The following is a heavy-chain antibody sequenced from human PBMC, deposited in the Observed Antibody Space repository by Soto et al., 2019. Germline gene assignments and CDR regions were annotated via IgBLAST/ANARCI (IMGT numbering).Heavy chain of an antibody. CDR3: ARGGYYDNVGQKLNYYGLDV. V-gene: IGHV1-18*01. Sequence: QVQLVQSAAEVKKPGASVKVSCKASGYTFIRYGITWVRQAPGQGLEWVGWISPYNDYTEYAQKFHGRVTMTTDTSSRTVSMALRGIRSDDTAVYYCARGGYYDNVGQKLNYYGLDVWGKGTTVTVSS. D-gene: IGHD3-16*01. CDR1: GYTFIRYG. CDR2: ISPYNDYT. J-gene: IGHJ6*04.